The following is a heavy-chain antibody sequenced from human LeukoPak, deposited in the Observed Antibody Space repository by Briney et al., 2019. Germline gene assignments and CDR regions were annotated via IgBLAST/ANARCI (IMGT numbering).Heavy chain of an antibody. CDR3: ARVGVTTLPSSVYFDY. CDR2: IYYSGST. V-gene: IGHV4-39*07. Sequence: SETLSLTCTVSGGSLSSSSYYWGWIRQPPGKGLEWIGSIYYSGSTYYNPSLKSRVTISVDTSKNQFSLKLSSVTAADTAVYYCARVGVTTLPSSVYFDYWGQGTLVTVSS. D-gene: IGHD4-17*01. J-gene: IGHJ4*02. CDR1: GGSLSSSSYY.